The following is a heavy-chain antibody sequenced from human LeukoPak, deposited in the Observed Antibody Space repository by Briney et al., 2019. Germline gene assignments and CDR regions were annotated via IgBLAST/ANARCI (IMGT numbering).Heavy chain of an antibody. CDR2: IYYSGST. J-gene: IGHJ2*01. D-gene: IGHD1-26*01. V-gene: IGHV4-39*01. CDR1: GGSISSSSYY. Sequence: SETLSLTCTVSGGSISSSSYYWGWIRQPPGKGLEWIGSIYYSGSTYYNPSLKSRVTISVDTSKNQFSLKLSSVTAADTAVYYCARRQWELLNHWYFDLWGRGTLVTVSS. CDR3: ARRQWELLNHWYFDL.